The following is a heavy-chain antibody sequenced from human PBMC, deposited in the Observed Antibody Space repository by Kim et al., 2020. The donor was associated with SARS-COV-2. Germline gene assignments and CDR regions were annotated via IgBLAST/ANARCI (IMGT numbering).Heavy chain of an antibody. CDR1: GGSISSYY. D-gene: IGHD6-13*01. V-gene: IGHV4-59*08. CDR2: IYYSGST. Sequence: SETLSLTCTVSGGSISSYYWSWIRQPPGKGLEWIGYIYYSGSTNYNPSLKSRVTISVDTSKNQFSLKLSSVTAADTAVYYCARHVGRYGSSWPAGAFDIWGQGTMVTVSS. CDR3: ARHVGRYGSSWPAGAFDI. J-gene: IGHJ3*02.